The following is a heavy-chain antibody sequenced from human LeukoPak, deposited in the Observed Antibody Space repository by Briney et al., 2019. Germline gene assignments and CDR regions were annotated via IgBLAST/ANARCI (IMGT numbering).Heavy chain of an antibody. CDR3: ARRGDSRGYYDAFDI. D-gene: IGHD3-22*01. J-gene: IGHJ3*02. CDR1: GFTFSSYN. CDR2: VGTAGDT. Sequence: PGGSLRLSCTASGFTFSSYNMHWVRQPTGKGLEWVSAVGTAGDTYYPGYVKGRFTISRENAKISLYLQMNSLRAGDTAVYYFARRGDSRGYYDAFDIWGQGTMVTVSS. V-gene: IGHV3-13*01.